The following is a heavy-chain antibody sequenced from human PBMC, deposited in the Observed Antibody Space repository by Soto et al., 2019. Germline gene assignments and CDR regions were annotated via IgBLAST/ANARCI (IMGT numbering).Heavy chain of an antibody. D-gene: IGHD2-21*01. CDR3: ARVTSVVDNWFDP. Sequence: QVQLVESGGGVVQPGRSLRLSCAASGFTFSSYAMHWVRQAPGKGLEWVAVISCDGSNKYYADSVKGRFTISRDNSKNTLYLQMNSVNAEDTAGYYCARVTSVVDNWFDPWGQGTLVPVSS. CDR2: ISCDGSNK. CDR1: GFTFSSYA. J-gene: IGHJ5*02. V-gene: IGHV3-30-3*01.